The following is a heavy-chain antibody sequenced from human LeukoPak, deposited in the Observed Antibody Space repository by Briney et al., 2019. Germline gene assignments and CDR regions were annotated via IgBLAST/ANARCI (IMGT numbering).Heavy chain of an antibody. CDR3: ARGSSGWYREFDY. J-gene: IGHJ4*02. V-gene: IGHV1-69*01. D-gene: IGHD6-19*01. CDR2: IIPIFGTA. Sequence: SVKVSCKASGGTLSSYAISWVRQAPGQGLEWMGGIIPIFGTANYAQKFQGRVTITADESTSTAYMELSSLRSEDTAVYYCARGSSGWYREFDYWGQGTLVTVSS. CDR1: GGTLSSYA.